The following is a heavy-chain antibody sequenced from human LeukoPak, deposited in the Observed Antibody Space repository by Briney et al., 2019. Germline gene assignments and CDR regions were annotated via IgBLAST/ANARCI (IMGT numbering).Heavy chain of an antibody. V-gene: IGHV1-69*06. Sequence: SVKVSCKAPGGTFSSYAISWVRQAPGQGLEWMGGIIPIFGTANYAQKFQGRVTITADKSTSTAYMELSSLRSEDTAVYYCARDGDTYYYDSSGHNAFDIWGQGTMVTVSS. CDR2: IIPIFGTA. CDR1: GGTFSSYA. D-gene: IGHD3-22*01. J-gene: IGHJ3*02. CDR3: ARDGDTYYYDSSGHNAFDI.